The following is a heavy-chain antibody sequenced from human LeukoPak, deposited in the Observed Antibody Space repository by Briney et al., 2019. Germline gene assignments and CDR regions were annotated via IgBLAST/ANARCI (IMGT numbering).Heavy chain of an antibody. CDR1: GFTFSSYS. J-gene: IGHJ4*02. CDR3: ARDMGTEYSSSWYYFDY. V-gene: IGHV3-21*01. Sequence: GGSLRLSCAASGFTFSSYSMNWVRQAPGKGLEWVSSISSSSSYIYYANSVKGRFTISRDNAKNSLYLQMNSLRAEDTAVYYCARDMGTEYSSSWYYFDYWGQGTLVTVSS. D-gene: IGHD6-13*01. CDR2: ISSSSSYI.